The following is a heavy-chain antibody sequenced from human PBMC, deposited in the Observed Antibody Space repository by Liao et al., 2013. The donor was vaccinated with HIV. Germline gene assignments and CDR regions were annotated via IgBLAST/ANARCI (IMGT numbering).Heavy chain of an antibody. CDR2: VYTSGS. CDR1: GGSISSSIYY. J-gene: IGHJ1*01. D-gene: IGHD6-13*01. V-gene: IGHV4-39*07. Sequence: QVQLQESGPGLVKPSETLSLTCSVSGGSISSSIYYWGWVRQPPGRGLEWIGRVYTSGSIYNPSLKRRVAMSVDTSKSQFSLKLNSVTAADTAVYYCASERAAAVAEYVQHWGQGTLVTVSS. CDR3: ASERAAAVAEYVQH.